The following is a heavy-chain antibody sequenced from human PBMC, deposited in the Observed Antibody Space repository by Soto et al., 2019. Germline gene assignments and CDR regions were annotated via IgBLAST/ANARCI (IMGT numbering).Heavy chain of an antibody. Sequence: ASVKVSCKASGYTFTSYDFNWVRQATGQGLEWLGWMNPNSGTTGYAQRFQGRVTMTRNTAISTAYMELSSLRSEDTAMYYCARVACTGGRCYYDYWGQGTLVTVSS. V-gene: IGHV1-8*01. CDR1: GYTFTSYD. CDR3: ARVACTGGRCYYDY. CDR2: MNPNSGTT. D-gene: IGHD2-8*02. J-gene: IGHJ4*02.